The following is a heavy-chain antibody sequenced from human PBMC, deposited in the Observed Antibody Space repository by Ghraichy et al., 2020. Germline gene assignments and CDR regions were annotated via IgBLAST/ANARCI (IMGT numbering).Heavy chain of an antibody. D-gene: IGHD2-2*02. CDR3: VRRLYFDY. J-gene: IGHJ4*02. CDR2: INRSGSAT. Sequence: GGSLRLSCAASGFTFSSYSMNWVRQSPGKGLEWVSTINRSGSATYYADLVRGRLTISRDNAKNTLYLQMNSLRAEDTAVYYCVRRLYFDYWGQGTLVTVSS. CDR1: GFTFSSYS. V-gene: IGHV3-21*01.